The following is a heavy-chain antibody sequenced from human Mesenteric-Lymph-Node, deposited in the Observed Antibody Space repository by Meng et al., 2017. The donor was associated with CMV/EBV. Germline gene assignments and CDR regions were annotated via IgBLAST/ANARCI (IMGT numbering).Heavy chain of an antibody. J-gene: IGHJ4*02. D-gene: IGHD3-22*01. V-gene: IGHV3-53*05. CDR3: ARSKSSRAYYYDSSGPLAY. Sequence: GGSLRLSCAASGFTVSSNYMSWVRQAPGKGLEWVSVIYSGGSTYYADSVKGRFTISRDNSKNTLYLQMNSLRAEDTAVYYCARSKSSRAYYYDSSGPLAYWGQGTLVTVSS. CDR2: IYSGGST. CDR1: GFTVSSNY.